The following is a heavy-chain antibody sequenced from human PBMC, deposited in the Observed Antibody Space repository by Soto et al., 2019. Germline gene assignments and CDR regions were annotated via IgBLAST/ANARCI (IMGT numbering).Heavy chain of an antibody. V-gene: IGHV4-31*03. D-gene: IGHD5-12*01. J-gene: IGHJ4*02. CDR2: IYYNGSP. CDR3: ARGVRGYSGHDPPDY. CDR1: GGSIISGGYY. Sequence: QVHLQESGPGLVKPSQTLSLTCTVSGGSIISGGYYWSWIRQHPGKGLEWIGYIYYNGSPYYNPSLKSRVTISLDTSKNQFSMNLRSETAADTAVYYCARGVRGYSGHDPPDYWGQGTLVTVSS.